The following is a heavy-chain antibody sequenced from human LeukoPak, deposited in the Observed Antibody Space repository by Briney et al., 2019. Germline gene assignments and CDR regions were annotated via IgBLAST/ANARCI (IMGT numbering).Heavy chain of an antibody. D-gene: IGHD3-10*01. CDR1: GGSFSGYY. J-gene: IGHJ4*02. Sequence: SETLSLTCAVYGGSFSGYYWSWIRQPPGKGLEWIGSIYHSGSTYYNPSLKSRVTISVDTSKNQFSLKLSSVTAADTAVYYCARHWFGEYFDYWGQGTLVTVSS. V-gene: IGHV4-34*01. CDR2: IYHSGST. CDR3: ARHWFGEYFDY.